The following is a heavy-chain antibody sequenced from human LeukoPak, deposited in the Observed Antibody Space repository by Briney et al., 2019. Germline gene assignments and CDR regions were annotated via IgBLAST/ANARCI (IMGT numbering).Heavy chain of an antibody. CDR2: IYYSGNT. CDR3: ARGGYCSGGSCYSSSVTT. J-gene: IGHJ5*02. CDR1: GGSISSGGYY. D-gene: IGHD2-15*01. V-gene: IGHV4-31*03. Sequence: SETLSLTCTVSGGSISSGGYYWGWIRQHPGKGLEWIGYIYYSGNTYYNPSLKSRVTISVDTSKNQFSLKLSFVTAADTAVYYCARGGYCSGGSCYSSSVTTWGQGTLVTVSS.